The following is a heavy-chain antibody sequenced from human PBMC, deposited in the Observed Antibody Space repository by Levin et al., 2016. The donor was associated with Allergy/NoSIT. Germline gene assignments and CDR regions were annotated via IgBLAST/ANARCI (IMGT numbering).Heavy chain of an antibody. CDR3: ARSRGYYDILTGYSPGLDY. Sequence: WVRQAPGQGLEWMGGIIPIFGTANYAQKFQGRVTITADESTSTAYMELSSLRSEDTAVYYCARSRGYYDILTGYSPGLDYWGQGTLVTVSS. D-gene: IGHD3-9*01. V-gene: IGHV1-69*01. J-gene: IGHJ4*02. CDR2: IIPIFGTA.